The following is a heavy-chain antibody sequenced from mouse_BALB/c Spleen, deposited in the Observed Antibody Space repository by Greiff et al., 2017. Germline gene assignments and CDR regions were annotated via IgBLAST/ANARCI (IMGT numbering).Heavy chain of an antibody. V-gene: IGHV7-3*02. J-gene: IGHJ4*01. D-gene: IGHD1-1*01. CDR1: GFTFTDYY. CDR2: IRNKANGYTT. CDR3: ARDSALYYYGSSYDAMDY. Sequence: EVMLVESGGGLVQPGGSLRLSCATSGFTFTDYYMSWVRQPPGKALEWLGFIRNKANGYTTEYSASVKGRFTISRDNSQSILYLQMNTLRAEDSATYYCARDSALYYYGSSYDAMDYWGQGTSVTVSS.